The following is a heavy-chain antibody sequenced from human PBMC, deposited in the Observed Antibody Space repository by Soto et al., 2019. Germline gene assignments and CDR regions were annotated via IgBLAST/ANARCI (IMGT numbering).Heavy chain of an antibody. CDR2: ISGSGGST. CDR1: GFTFSSYA. J-gene: IGHJ4*02. CDR3: AKDDKYVLDY. D-gene: IGHD2-8*01. Sequence: GGSLRLSCAASGFTFSSYAMSWVRQAPGKGLEWVSAISGSGGSTYYADSVKGRFTISTDNSKNTLDLQMISLRAEDTAVYYGAKDDKYVLDYLGQGTLVTVSS. V-gene: IGHV3-23*01.